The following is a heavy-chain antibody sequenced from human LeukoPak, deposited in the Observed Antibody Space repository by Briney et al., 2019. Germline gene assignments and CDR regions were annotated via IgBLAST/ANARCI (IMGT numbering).Heavy chain of an antibody. D-gene: IGHD2-2*01. CDR3: AKDGDCSSTSCYVPLAYYYYYMDV. CDR1: GFTFSSYG. Sequence: GGSLRLSCAASGFTFSSYGMHWVRQAPGKGLEWVAFIRYDGSNKYYADSVKGRFTISRDNSKNTLYLQMNRPRAEDTAVYYCAKDGDCSSTSCYVPLAYYYYYMDVWGKGTTVTVSS. CDR2: IRYDGSNK. J-gene: IGHJ6*03. V-gene: IGHV3-30*02.